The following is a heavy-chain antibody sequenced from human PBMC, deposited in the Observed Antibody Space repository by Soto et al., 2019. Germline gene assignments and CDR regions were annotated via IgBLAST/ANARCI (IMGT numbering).Heavy chain of an antibody. CDR1: GFTFDDYA. Sequence: EVQLVESGGGLVQPGRSLRLSCAASGFTFDDYALSWVRQAPGKGLEWVSTFSAGGRAYYADSVRGRFTIAKDTSKNTLLLQARSLRAEDTAVYYCAKESMPEHYGDTLFDYWGQGTRVTVSS. V-gene: IGHV3-23*04. CDR3: AKESMPEHYGDTLFDY. D-gene: IGHD4-17*01. J-gene: IGHJ4*02. CDR2: FSAGGRA.